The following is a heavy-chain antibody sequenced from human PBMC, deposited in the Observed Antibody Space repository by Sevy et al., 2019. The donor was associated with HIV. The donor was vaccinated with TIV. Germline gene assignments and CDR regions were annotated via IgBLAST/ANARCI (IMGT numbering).Heavy chain of an antibody. CDR3: ARGIYGSGSRLGLGY. CDR2: MRQDGNEK. J-gene: IGHJ4*02. Sequence: GGSLRLSCAASGFTFSSYWMTWVRQAPGKGLEWVANMRQDGNEKYYVHSVKGRFTISRDNAKNSLYLQMNSLRAEDTAVYYCARGIYGSGSRLGLGYWGQGTLVTVSS. D-gene: IGHD3-10*01. V-gene: IGHV3-7*01. CDR1: GFTFSSYW.